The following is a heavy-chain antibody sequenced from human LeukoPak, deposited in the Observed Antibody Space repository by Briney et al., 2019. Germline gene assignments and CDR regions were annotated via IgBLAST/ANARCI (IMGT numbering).Heavy chain of an antibody. V-gene: IGHV1-46*01. CDR1: GYTFTSYY. J-gene: IGHJ4*02. Sequence: ASVKVSCKASGYTFTSYYMDWVRQAPGQGLEWMGLINPSGGSTSYAQKFQGRVTMTRDMSTSTVYMELSSLRSEDTAVYYCATGVHGITAAGDYYFDYWGQGTLVTVSS. D-gene: IGHD6-13*01. CDR2: INPSGGST. CDR3: ATGVHGITAAGDYYFDY.